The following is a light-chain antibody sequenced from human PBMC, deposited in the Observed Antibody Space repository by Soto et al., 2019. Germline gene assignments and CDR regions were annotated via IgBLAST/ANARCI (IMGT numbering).Light chain of an antibody. CDR2: DVS. V-gene: IGLV2-14*01. CDR1: SGDVGGYNY. J-gene: IGLJ1*01. CDR3: SSYTSSSTPCV. Sequence: QSALTQPASLSGSPGQSITISCAGTSGDVGGYNYVSWYQQHPGKAPKLMIYDVSNRPSGVSNRFSGSKSGNTASLTISGLQPEDEADYYCSSYTSSSTPCVFGTGTKVTVL.